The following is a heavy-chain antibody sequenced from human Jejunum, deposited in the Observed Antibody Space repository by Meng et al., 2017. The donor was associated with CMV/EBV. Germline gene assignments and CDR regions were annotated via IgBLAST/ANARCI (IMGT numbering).Heavy chain of an antibody. V-gene: IGHV3-30*02. J-gene: IGHJ4*02. CDR3: AKEGVGGHFDY. D-gene: IGHD2-8*01. CDR1: GFTVSSYG. Sequence: GGSLRLSCAASGFTVSSYGIHWVRQAPGKGLEWVTYADSVKGRFTISRDISKNTLFLQMNSLRAEDTAVYYCAKEGVGGHFDYWGQGTLGTVSS.